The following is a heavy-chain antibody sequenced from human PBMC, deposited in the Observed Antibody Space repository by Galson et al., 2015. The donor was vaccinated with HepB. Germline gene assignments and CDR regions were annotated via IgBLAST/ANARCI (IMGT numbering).Heavy chain of an antibody. D-gene: IGHD6-19*01. J-gene: IGHJ4*02. V-gene: IGHV3-21*01. CDR1: GFTFSSYS. CDR3: AREGGPLFRGTYSSGWYC. CDR2: ISSSSSYI. Sequence: SLRLSCAASGFTFSSYSMNWVRQAPGKGLEWVSSISSSSSYIYYADSVKGRFTISRDNAKNSLYLQMNSLRAEDTAVYYCAREGGPLFRGTYSSGWYCWGQGTLVTVSS.